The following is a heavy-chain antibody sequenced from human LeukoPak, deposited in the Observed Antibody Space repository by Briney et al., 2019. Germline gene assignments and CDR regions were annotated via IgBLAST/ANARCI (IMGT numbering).Heavy chain of an antibody. D-gene: IGHD4-11*01. J-gene: IGHJ4*02. CDR3: ARNAHDYSILDY. CDR1: GFTFSSYA. CDR2: ISYDGSNK. V-gene: IGHV3-30-3*01. Sequence: PGGSLRLSCAVSGFTFSSYAMHWVRQAPGKGLEWVAVISYDGSNKYYADSVKGRFTISRDNSKNTLYLQMNSLRAEDTAVYYCARNAHDYSILDYWGQGTLVTVSS.